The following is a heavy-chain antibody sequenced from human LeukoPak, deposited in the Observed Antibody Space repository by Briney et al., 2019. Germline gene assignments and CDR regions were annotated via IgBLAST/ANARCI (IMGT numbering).Heavy chain of an antibody. Sequence: GGSLRLSCAASGFTFSSYAMSWVRQAPGKGLEWVSAISGSGGSTYYADSVKGRFTISRDNSKNTLYLQMSSLRSEDTAVYYCATRYSSGWYNYYYYMDVWGKGTTVTVSS. CDR3: ATRYSSGWYNYYYYMDV. J-gene: IGHJ6*03. D-gene: IGHD6-19*01. V-gene: IGHV3-23*01. CDR2: ISGSGGST. CDR1: GFTFSSYA.